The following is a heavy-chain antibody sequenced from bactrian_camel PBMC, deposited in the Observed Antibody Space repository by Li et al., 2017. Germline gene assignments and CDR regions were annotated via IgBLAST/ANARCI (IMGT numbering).Heavy chain of an antibody. J-gene: IGHJ4*01. CDR3: TKETYGLPSD. CDR1: GFAFSVSR. Sequence: LVESGGGLVQPGGSLRLSCAVSGFAFSVSRMSWVRQVPGKELEWVSGINEGGGSAYYGDSVKGRFTISRDNAKNMVYLQLNSLKTEDTAMYYCTKETYGLPSDWGQGTQVTV. V-gene: IGHV3S40*01. CDR2: INEGGGSA. D-gene: IGHD5*01.